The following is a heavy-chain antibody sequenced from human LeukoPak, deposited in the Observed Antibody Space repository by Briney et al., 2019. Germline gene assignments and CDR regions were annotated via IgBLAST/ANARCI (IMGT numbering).Heavy chain of an antibody. CDR1: GFTFSRFN. D-gene: IGHD2-21*01. J-gene: IGHJ6*02. CDR2: ISTSSSYI. Sequence: PGGSLRLSCAGSGFTFSRFNMNWVRQAPGKGLEWVASISTSSSYIYYADSLKGRFTISRDNLRKSLFLQMDSLRADDTSTYFCSRHAENPGILWGAVDVWGRGATVIVSS. V-gene: IGHV3-21*01. CDR3: SRHAENPGILWGAVDV.